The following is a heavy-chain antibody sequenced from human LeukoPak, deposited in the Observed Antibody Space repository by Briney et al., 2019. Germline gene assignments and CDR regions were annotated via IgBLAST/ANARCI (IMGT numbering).Heavy chain of an antibody. J-gene: IGHJ6*02. CDR2: ISYDGSNK. CDR3: AKDRESYGSGSYSYYYGMDV. D-gene: IGHD3-10*01. CDR1: GFTSSSYG. Sequence: GGSLRLSCAASGFTSSSYGMHWVRQAPGKGLEWVAVISYDGSNKYYADSVKGRFTISRDNSKNTLYLQMNSLRTEDTAVYYCAKDRESYGSGSYSYYYGMDVWGQGTTVTVSS. V-gene: IGHV3-30*18.